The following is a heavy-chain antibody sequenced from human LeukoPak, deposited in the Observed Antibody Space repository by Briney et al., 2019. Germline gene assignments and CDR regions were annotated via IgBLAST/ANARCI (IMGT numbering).Heavy chain of an antibody. CDR3: AKKATMAGSGYFDY. V-gene: IGHV3-23*01. Sequence: GGSLRLSCAASGFTFSSYAMSWVRQAPGTGLEWVSGITGSGHTTYYADSVKGRFTISRDNSKNTLYLQMNSLRAEDTAVYYCAKKATMAGSGYFDYWGQGTLVTVSS. CDR1: GFTFSSYA. CDR2: ITGSGHTT. J-gene: IGHJ4*02. D-gene: IGHD6-19*01.